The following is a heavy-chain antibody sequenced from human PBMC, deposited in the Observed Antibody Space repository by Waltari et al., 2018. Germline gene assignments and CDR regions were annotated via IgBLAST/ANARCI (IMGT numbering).Heavy chain of an antibody. Sequence: QVQLVQSGAEVKKPGSSVKVSCKASGGTFSSYAISWVRQAPGQGLEWMGGIIPILGIANYAQKFQGRVTITADESTSTAYMELSSLRSEDTAVYYCAREARGTDAGRPYSSGWYNWFDPWGQGTLVTVSS. J-gene: IGHJ5*02. CDR3: AREARGTDAGRPYSSGWYNWFDP. D-gene: IGHD6-19*01. CDR2: IIPILGIA. CDR1: GGTFSSYA. V-gene: IGHV1-69*04.